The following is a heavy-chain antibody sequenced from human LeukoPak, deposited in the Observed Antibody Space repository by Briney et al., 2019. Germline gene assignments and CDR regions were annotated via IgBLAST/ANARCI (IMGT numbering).Heavy chain of an antibody. D-gene: IGHD2-15*01. V-gene: IGHV1-2*02. Sequence: ASVKVSCKASGYTFTGYYIHWVRQAPGQGLEWMGWINPNSGGTNYIQKFQGRVTMTRDTSISTAYMELSRLRSDDTAVYYCARVGRDNDAFDIWGQGTMVTVSS. CDR1: GYTFTGYY. CDR2: INPNSGGT. J-gene: IGHJ3*02. CDR3: ARVGRDNDAFDI.